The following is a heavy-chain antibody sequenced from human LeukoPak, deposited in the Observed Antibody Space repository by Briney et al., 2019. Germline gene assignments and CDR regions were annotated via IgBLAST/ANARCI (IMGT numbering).Heavy chain of an antibody. J-gene: IGHJ4*02. D-gene: IGHD1-26*01. Sequence: PGGSLRLSCAASGFTFSSYAMHWVRQAPGKGLEYVSAISSNGGSTYYANSVKGRLTISRDNSKNTLYLQMGSLRAEDMAVYYCASGRSYTRFDYWGQGTLVTVSS. CDR3: ASGRSYTRFDY. V-gene: IGHV3-64*01. CDR1: GFTFSSYA. CDR2: ISSNGGST.